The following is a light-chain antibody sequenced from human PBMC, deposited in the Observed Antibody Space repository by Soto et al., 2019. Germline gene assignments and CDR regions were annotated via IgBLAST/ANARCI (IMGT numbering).Light chain of an antibody. Sequence: AIQLTQSPSSLSASVGDRVTITCRASQGISSALAWYQQKPGKALKLLLYDASSLESGVPSRFSGSGSGTDFTLTISSLQTEDFATYYGQQFNSYPLTFGPGTKVDIK. CDR2: DAS. J-gene: IGKJ3*01. CDR3: QQFNSYPLT. V-gene: IGKV1-13*02. CDR1: QGISSA.